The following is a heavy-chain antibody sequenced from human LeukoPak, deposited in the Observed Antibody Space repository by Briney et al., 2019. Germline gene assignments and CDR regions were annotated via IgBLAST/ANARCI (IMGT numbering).Heavy chain of an antibody. CDR1: GYTFTSYG. CDR3: VRTVTTGTIDY. V-gene: IGHV1-18*01. CDR2: ISAYNGNT. Sequence: ASVKVSCKASGYTFTSYGISWVRQAPGQGLEWMRWISAYNGNTNYAQKLQGRVTMTTDTSTSTAYMELRSLRSDDTAVYYCVRTVTTGTIDYWGQGTLVTVSS. J-gene: IGHJ4*02. D-gene: IGHD4-17*01.